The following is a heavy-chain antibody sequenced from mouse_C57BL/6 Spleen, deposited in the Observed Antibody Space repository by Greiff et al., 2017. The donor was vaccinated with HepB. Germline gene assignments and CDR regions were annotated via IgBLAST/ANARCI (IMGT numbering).Heavy chain of an antibody. D-gene: IGHD1-1*01. CDR2: IDPSDSDT. Sequence: QVQLQQPGAELVKPGASVKLSCKASGYTFTSYWMQWVKQRPGQGLEWIGEIDPSDSDTNYNQKFKGKATLTVDTSSSTAYMQLSSLTSEDSAVYYCASFMTTVVANAMDYWGQGTSVTVSS. V-gene: IGHV1-50*01. CDR3: ASFMTTVVANAMDY. J-gene: IGHJ4*01. CDR1: GYTFTSYW.